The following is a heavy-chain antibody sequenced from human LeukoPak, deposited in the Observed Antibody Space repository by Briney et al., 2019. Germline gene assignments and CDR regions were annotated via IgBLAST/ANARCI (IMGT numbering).Heavy chain of an antibody. D-gene: IGHD4-11*01. Sequence: PSETLSLTCAVYGGSCSGFYWSWIRQPPGKGLEWIGEINHSGSTNYNPSLKSRVTISVDTSKNQFSLKLSSVTAADTAVYYCASLQSGYWGQGTLVTVSS. J-gene: IGHJ4*02. CDR1: GGSCSGFY. CDR3: ASLQSGY. CDR2: INHSGST. V-gene: IGHV4-34*01.